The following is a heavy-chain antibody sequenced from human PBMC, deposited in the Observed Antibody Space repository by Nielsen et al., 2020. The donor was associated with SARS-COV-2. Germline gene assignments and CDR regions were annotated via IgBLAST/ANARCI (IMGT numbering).Heavy chain of an antibody. CDR3: ARDRGYYNSSGYSFDY. CDR2: INRDGGGK. J-gene: IGHJ4*02. D-gene: IGHD3-22*01. Sequence: GESLKISCAASGFTFSSYSMHWVRQAPGKGLEWVSNINRDGGGKYYADSVKGRFTISRDNAKNSLYLQMNSLRAEDTAVYYCARDRGYYNSSGYSFDYWGQGTLVTVSS. CDR1: GFTFSSYS. V-gene: IGHV3-7*03.